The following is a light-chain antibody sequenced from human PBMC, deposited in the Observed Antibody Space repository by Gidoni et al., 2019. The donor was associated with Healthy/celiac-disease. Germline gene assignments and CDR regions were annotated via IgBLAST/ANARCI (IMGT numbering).Light chain of an antibody. CDR2: DAS. V-gene: IGKV3-11*01. J-gene: IGKJ4*01. CDR3: QQRSNWPLT. Sequence: EIVLTQSPATLSLSPGERATLSCRASQSVSSYLAWYQQKPGQAPRLLIFDASNRATGIPARFSGSGSGTDFNLTISSLAPEDFAVYYCQQRSNWPLTFGGGTKVENK. CDR1: QSVSSY.